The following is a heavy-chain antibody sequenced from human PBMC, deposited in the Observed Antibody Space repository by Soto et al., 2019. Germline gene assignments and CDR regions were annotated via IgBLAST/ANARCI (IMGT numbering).Heavy chain of an antibody. Sequence: QVHLVQSGAEVKKPGASVKVSCKGSGYAFTTYGITWVRQAPGQGLEWMGWISAHNGNTNYAQKLQGRVTVTRDTSTSKAYVELRSLRSDDTAVYYSARGRHGDYWGQGALVTVSS. V-gene: IGHV1-18*01. J-gene: IGHJ4*02. CDR1: GYAFTTYG. CDR2: ISAHNGNT. CDR3: ARGRHGDY.